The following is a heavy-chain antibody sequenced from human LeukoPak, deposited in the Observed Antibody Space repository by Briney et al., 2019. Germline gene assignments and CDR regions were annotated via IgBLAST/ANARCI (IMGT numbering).Heavy chain of an antibody. CDR2: INSDGSST. D-gene: IGHD1-26*01. CDR3: ARSYGAGRFDY. J-gene: IGHJ4*02. V-gene: IGHV3-74*01. Sequence: GGFLRLSCAASGFTFSSYWMHWVRQAPGKGLVWVSRINSDGSSTNYADSVKGRFTISRDNAKNTLHLQMNSLRAEGTAVYYCARSYGAGRFDYWGQGTLVTVSS. CDR1: GFTFSSYW.